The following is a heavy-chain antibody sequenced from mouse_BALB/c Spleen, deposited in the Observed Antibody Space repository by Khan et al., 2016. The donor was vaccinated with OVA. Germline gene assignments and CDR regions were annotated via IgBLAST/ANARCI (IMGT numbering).Heavy chain of an antibody. J-gene: IGHJ3*01. CDR1: GYTFTDFY. Sequence: QVQLQQSGAELARPGASVKLSCKASGYTFTDFYINWVKPRTGQGLEWIGDIFPGSATTYYNETFKGKATLTVDKSSSTAYMLLSSLTSEDSAVYFCARSGTGSFAYWGQGTLVTVSA. D-gene: IGHD4-1*01. V-gene: IGHV1-77*01. CDR3: ARSGTGSFAY. CDR2: IFPGSATT.